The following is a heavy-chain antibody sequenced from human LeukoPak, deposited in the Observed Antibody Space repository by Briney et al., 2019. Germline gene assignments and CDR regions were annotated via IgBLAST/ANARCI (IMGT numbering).Heavy chain of an antibody. Sequence: PSETLSVTCTVSGGSISSYYWSWIRQPPGKGLEWIGYIYYSGSTNYNPSLKSRVTISVDTSKNQFSLKLSSVTAADTAVYYCARAGGSFPSGSSWYGAFDIWGQGTMVTVSS. J-gene: IGHJ3*02. D-gene: IGHD6-13*01. CDR3: ARAGGSFPSGSSWYGAFDI. CDR2: IYYSGST. CDR1: GGSISSYY. V-gene: IGHV4-59*08.